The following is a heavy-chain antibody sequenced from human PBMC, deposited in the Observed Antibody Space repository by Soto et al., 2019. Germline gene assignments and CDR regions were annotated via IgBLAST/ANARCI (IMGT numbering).Heavy chain of an antibody. D-gene: IGHD1-1*01. CDR3: ARDLEGKLWDYYYYYGVDV. J-gene: IGHJ6*02. Sequence: ASVKVSCKASGYTFTSYGISWVRQAPGQGLEWMGWISAYNGNTNYVQKLQGRVTMTTDTSTSTAYMELRSLRSDDTAVYYCARDLEGKLWDYYYYYGVDVWGQGTTVTVSS. CDR1: GYTFTSYG. CDR2: ISAYNGNT. V-gene: IGHV1-18*01.